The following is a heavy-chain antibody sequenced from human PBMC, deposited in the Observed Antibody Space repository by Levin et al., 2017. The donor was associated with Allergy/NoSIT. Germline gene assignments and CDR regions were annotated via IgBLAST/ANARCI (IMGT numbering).Heavy chain of an antibody. CDR3: ARDQEERAYYVQGAFDI. V-gene: IGHV3-33*01. J-gene: IGHJ3*02. CDR1: GFTFSSYT. D-gene: IGHD3-10*02. CDR2: IWYDGSNK. Sequence: GGSLRLSCNTSGFTFSSYTMHWVRQAPGKGLEWVAVIWYDGSNKFYLDSVEGRFTVSRDESKSTLYLQMKSLRVEDTAVYYCARDQEERAYYVQGAFDIWGQGTLVTVSS.